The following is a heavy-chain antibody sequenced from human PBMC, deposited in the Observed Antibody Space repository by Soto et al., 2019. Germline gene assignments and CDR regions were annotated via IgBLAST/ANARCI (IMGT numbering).Heavy chain of an antibody. J-gene: IGHJ4*02. CDR1: GFSFSTYG. CDR3: AKDGKVSGSGTYHIDY. D-gene: IGHD3-10*01. Sequence: QVKLVASGGGVVQPGRSLRLSSAASGFSFSTYGMHWDRQAPGKGLEWVAVISYDGSNKYYADSVKGRFTISRDKSQNTVYLQMNSLRGEDTAVYYCAKDGKVSGSGTYHIDYWGQGTLVTVSS. CDR2: ISYDGSNK. V-gene: IGHV3-30*18.